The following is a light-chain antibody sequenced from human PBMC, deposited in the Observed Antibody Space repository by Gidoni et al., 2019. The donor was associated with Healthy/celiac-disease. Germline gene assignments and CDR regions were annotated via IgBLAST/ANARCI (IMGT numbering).Light chain of an antibody. V-gene: IGLV2-23*01. J-gene: IGLJ3*02. CDR3: CSYAGSSTWV. CDR1: SSDVGSYNL. CDR2: EGS. Sequence: QSALTQPASVSGSPAQSITISCTGTSSDVGSYNLVSWYQQHPGKAPKLMIYEGSKRPSGVSNRFSGSKSGNTASLTISGLQAEDEADYYCCSYAGSSTWVFGGGTKLXV.